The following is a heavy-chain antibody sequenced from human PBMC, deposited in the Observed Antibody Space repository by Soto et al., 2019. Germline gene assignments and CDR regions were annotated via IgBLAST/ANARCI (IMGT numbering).Heavy chain of an antibody. V-gene: IGHV1-69*01. CDR1: GGTFSSYA. Sequence: QVQLVQSGAEVKKPGSSVKVSCKASGGTFSSYAISWVRQAPGQGLEWMGGIIPIFGTVNYAQKFQGRVTITADESTSTAYMELSSLRSEDTAVYYCARESGTAVAARYYYYGMDVWGQGTTVTVSS. J-gene: IGHJ6*02. CDR3: ARESGTAVAARYYYYGMDV. CDR2: IIPIFGTV. D-gene: IGHD6-19*01.